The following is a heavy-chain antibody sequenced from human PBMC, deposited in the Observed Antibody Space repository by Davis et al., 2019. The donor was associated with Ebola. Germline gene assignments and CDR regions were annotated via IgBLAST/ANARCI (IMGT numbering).Heavy chain of an antibody. CDR2: IYYSGST. V-gene: IGHV4-59*01. CDR1: GGSISSYY. CDR3: AKGVGDYGRFDP. D-gene: IGHD4-17*01. J-gene: IGHJ5*02. Sequence: MPGGSLRLSCTVSGGSISSYYWSWIRQPPGKGLEWIGYIYYSGSTNYNPSLKSRVTISIGTSKDQFSLRLTSVTEADTAVYYCAKGVGDYGRFDPWGQGTLVTVSA.